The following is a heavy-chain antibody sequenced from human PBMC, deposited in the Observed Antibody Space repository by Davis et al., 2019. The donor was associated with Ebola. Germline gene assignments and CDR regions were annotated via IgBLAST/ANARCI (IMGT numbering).Heavy chain of an antibody. D-gene: IGHD5-12*01. J-gene: IGHJ4*02. Sequence: GESLKIPCAAPGFTFNDYAMDWLRQSPGKRLQWVASISASGNTTYYADSMKGRFTISRDASRLTLFLQRIGLKAEDTAIYYCAKCSGNGGTKDFWGKVSVVTVSS. CDR2: ISASGNTT. CDR1: GFTFNDYA. V-gene: IGHV3-23*01. CDR3: AKCSGNGGTKDF.